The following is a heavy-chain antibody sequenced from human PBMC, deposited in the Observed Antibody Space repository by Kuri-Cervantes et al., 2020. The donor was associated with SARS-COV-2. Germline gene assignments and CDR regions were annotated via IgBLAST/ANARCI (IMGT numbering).Heavy chain of an antibody. D-gene: IGHD2-15*01. CDR2: IKQDGSER. CDR3: ARSSCSGGSCYSAYSYGLLDY. J-gene: IGHJ4*02. V-gene: IGHV3-7*05. Sequence: ETLSLTCAASGLTFNSYWMSWVRQAPGKGLEWVANIKQDGSERYYVDSVKGRFTISRDNAKNSLYLQMDSLRADDTAVYYCARSSCSGGSCYSAYSYGLLDYWGQGTLVTVSS. CDR1: GLTFNSYW.